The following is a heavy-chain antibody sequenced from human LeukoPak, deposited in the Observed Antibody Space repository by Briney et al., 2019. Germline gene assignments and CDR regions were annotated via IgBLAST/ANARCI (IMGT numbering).Heavy chain of an antibody. CDR1: GGSLSGYY. CDR2: IYYSGST. D-gene: IGHD5-18*01. J-gene: IGHJ6*03. Sequence: SETLSLTCAVYGGSLSGYYWSWIRQPPGKGLEWIGYIYYSGSTNYNPSLKSRVTISVDTSKNQFSLKLSSVTAADTAVYYCARTTEGGYTYDYFYYYYMDVWGKGTTVTISS. CDR3: ARTTEGGYTYDYFYYYYMDV. V-gene: IGHV4-59*01.